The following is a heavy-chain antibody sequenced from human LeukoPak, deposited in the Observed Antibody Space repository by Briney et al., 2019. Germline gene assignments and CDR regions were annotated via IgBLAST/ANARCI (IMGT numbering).Heavy chain of an antibody. D-gene: IGHD2-2*01. CDR1: GGSFSGYY. CDR3: ARVGYQLLEPYYYYYMDV. Sequence: SETLSLTCAVYGGSFSGYYWSWIRQPPGKGLEWIGYIYYSGGTNYNPSLKSRVTISVDTSKNQFSLKLSSVTAADTAVYYCARVGYQLLEPYYYYYMDVWGKGTTVTVSS. CDR2: IYYSGGT. V-gene: IGHV4-59*01. J-gene: IGHJ6*03.